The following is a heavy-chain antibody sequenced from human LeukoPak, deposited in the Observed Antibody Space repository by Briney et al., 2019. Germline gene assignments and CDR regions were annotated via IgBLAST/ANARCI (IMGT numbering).Heavy chain of an antibody. Sequence: GGSLRLSCAASGFTFSSYSMNWVRQAPGKGLEWVSYISSSSSTIYYADSVKGRFTISRDNAKNSLYLQMNSLRDEDTAVYYCARDWDYYDSSGCQPDYWGQGTLVTVSS. CDR2: ISSSSSTI. V-gene: IGHV3-48*02. CDR1: GFTFSSYS. J-gene: IGHJ4*02. D-gene: IGHD3-22*01. CDR3: ARDWDYYDSSGCQPDY.